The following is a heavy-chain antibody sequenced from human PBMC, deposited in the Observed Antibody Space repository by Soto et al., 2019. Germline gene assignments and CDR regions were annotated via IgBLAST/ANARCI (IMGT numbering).Heavy chain of an antibody. J-gene: IGHJ6*02. V-gene: IGHV1-69*06. Sequence: SVKVSCKASGGTFSSYAISWVRQAPGQGLEWMGGIIPIFGTANYAQKFQGRVTITADKSTSTAYMELSSLRSEDTAVYYCAGPDIVVVPASERNYYYYYGMDVWGQGTTVTVSS. CDR2: IIPIFGTA. D-gene: IGHD2-2*01. CDR1: GGTFSSYA. CDR3: AGPDIVVVPASERNYYYYYGMDV.